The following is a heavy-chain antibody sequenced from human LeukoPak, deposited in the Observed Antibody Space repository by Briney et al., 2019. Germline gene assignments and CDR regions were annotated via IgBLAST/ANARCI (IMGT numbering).Heavy chain of an antibody. CDR3: AREAVGATKRAY. D-gene: IGHD1-26*01. V-gene: IGHV3-53*01. CDR1: GFPVSSNY. Sequence: RGSLRLSCAASGFPVSSNYMIWVRQAPGKGLEWFSVIYNGGSTYYADSVKGRFTISRDNSKNTLYLQMNSLRAEDTAVYYCAREAVGATKRAYWGQGTLVTVSS. CDR2: IYNGGST. J-gene: IGHJ4*02.